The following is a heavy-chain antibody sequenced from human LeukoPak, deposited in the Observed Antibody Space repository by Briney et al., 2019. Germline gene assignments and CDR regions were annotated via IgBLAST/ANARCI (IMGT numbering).Heavy chain of an antibody. Sequence: GGSLRLSCAASGFTFSSYAMSWVRQAPGKGLEWVSAISGSGGSTYYADSVKGRFTISRDNSKNTLHLQMNSLRAEDTAVYYCAKGLYYYDSSGYPPDYWGQGTLVTVSS. CDR3: AKGLYYYDSSGYPPDY. D-gene: IGHD3-22*01. CDR2: ISGSGGST. V-gene: IGHV3-23*01. J-gene: IGHJ4*02. CDR1: GFTFSSYA.